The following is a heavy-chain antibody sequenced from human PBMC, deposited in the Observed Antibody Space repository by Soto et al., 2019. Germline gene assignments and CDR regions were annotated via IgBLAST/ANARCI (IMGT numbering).Heavy chain of an antibody. CDR3: TKEAADYSNPDY. CDR2: ISYDGSNK. V-gene: IGHV3-30*18. J-gene: IGHJ4*02. D-gene: IGHD4-4*01. CDR1: GFTFSSYG. Sequence: GGSLRLSCAASGFTFSSYGMHWVRQAPGKGLEWVAVISYDGSNKYYADSVKGRFTISRDNSKNTLYLQMNSLRAEDTAVYYCTKEAADYSNPDYWGQGTLVTVSS.